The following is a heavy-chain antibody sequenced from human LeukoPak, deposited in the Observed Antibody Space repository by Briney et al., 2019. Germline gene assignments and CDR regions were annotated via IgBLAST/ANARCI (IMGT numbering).Heavy chain of an antibody. CDR1: GYTFTGYY. V-gene: IGHV1-2*02. D-gene: IGHD1-26*01. J-gene: IGHJ4*02. CDR3: ARVARWQLPSDYFDS. Sequence: ASVKVSCKASGYTFTGYYMHWVRQAPGQGLEWMGWINPNSGGTNYAEKFQGRVTMTRDTSISTACMELSRLKSDDTAVYYCARVARWQLPSDYFDSWGQGTLVTVSS. CDR2: INPNSGGT.